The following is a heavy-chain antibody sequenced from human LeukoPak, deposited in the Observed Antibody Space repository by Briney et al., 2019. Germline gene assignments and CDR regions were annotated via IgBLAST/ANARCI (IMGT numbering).Heavy chain of an antibody. CDR1: GFTFSNYA. J-gene: IGHJ3*02. D-gene: IGHD4-23*01. CDR2: IWYDGSYK. CDR3: ARGNSDAFDI. V-gene: IGHV3-33*08. Sequence: QPGGSLRLSCAASGFTFSNYAMHWVRQAPGKGLEWMAIIWYDGSYKYYADSVKGRLTISRDNSKNTLYLQVNSLTAEDTAVYYCARGNSDAFDIWGHGTMVTVSS.